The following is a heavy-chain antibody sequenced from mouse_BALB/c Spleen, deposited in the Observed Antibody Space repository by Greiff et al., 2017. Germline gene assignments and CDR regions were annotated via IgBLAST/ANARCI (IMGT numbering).Heavy chain of an antibody. J-gene: IGHJ2*01. V-gene: IGHV1-80*01. Sequence: LQESGAELVRPGSSVKISCKASGYAFSSYWMNWVKQRPGQGLEWIGQIYPGDGDTNYNGKFKGKATLTADKSSSTAYMQLSSLTSEDSAVYFCARDGNYGYWGQGTTLTVSS. CDR1: GYAFSSYW. CDR2: IYPGDGDT. D-gene: IGHD2-1*01. CDR3: ARDGNYGY.